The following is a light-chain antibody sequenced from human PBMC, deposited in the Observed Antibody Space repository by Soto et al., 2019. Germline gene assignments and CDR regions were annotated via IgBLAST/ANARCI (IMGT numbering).Light chain of an antibody. CDR1: SSDVGGYNY. Sequence: QSALTQPASVSGSPGQSITISCTGTSSDVGGYNYVSWYQQYPGKAPKLMIFEVSNRPSGVSNRFSATKSDNTASLTISGLQTKDEADYYCCSYTGASTLVFGSGTKVTVL. CDR3: CSYTGASTLV. J-gene: IGLJ1*01. V-gene: IGLV2-14*01. CDR2: EVS.